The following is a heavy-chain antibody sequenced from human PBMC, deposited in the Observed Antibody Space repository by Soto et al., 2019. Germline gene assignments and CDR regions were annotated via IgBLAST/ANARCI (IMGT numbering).Heavy chain of an antibody. J-gene: IGHJ4*02. CDR3: AKDLIVVVIAILVY. Sequence: EVQLLESGGGLVQPGGSLRLSCAASGFTFSSCAMSWVRQPPGKGLEWVSGISGSGSSTYYSDYLKGRFTISRDNSKNSLYLQMNSLRAEDTSVYYCAKDLIVVVIAILVYWGQGTLVTVSS. V-gene: IGHV3-23*01. D-gene: IGHD2-21*01. CDR1: GFTFSSCA. CDR2: ISGSGSST.